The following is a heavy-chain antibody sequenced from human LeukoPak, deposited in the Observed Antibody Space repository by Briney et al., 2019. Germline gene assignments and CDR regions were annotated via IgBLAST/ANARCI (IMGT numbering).Heavy chain of an antibody. V-gene: IGHV3-30-3*01. D-gene: IGHD7-27*01. CDR1: GFTFSSYA. Sequence: PPGGSLRLSCAASGFTFSSYAMHWVRQAPGKGLEWVAVISYDGSNKYYADSVKGRFTISRDNSKNTLYLRMNSLRAEDTAVYYCASHYAHPNWASFDYWGQGTLVTVSS. CDR3: ASHYAHPNWASFDY. CDR2: ISYDGSNK. J-gene: IGHJ4*02.